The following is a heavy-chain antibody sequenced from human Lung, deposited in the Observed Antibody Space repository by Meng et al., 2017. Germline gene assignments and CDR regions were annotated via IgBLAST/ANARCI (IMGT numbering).Heavy chain of an antibody. J-gene: IGHJ4*02. Sequence: QVQLVQSGAEVKKPAASVKVSCKASGYTFTGSYMPWVRQAPGQGLEWMGRVNPNNGGTNYAQKFQGRVTMTRDTSISTAYLELSRLTSDDTAVYYCASYCRGTSCATYWGQGSLVTVSS. D-gene: IGHD2-15*01. V-gene: IGHV1-2*06. CDR1: GYTFTGSY. CDR2: VNPNNGGT. CDR3: ASYCRGTSCATY.